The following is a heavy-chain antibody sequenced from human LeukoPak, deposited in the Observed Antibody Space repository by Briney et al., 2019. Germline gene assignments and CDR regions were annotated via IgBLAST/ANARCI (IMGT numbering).Heavy chain of an antibody. CDR2: SYYCGST. CDR3: ARTAAAAGTFWFDP. Sequence: SETLSLTCTVSGGSISSYYWSWIRQPPGKGLEWMGYSYYCGSTNYNPSLKSRVTISVDTSKNQFSLTLTPVTAADTAVYYCARTAAAAGTFWFDPWGQGTLVTVSS. CDR1: GGSISSYY. J-gene: IGHJ5*02. D-gene: IGHD6-13*01. V-gene: IGHV4-59*08.